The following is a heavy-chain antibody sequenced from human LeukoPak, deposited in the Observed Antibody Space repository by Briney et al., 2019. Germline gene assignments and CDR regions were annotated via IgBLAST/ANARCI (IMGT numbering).Heavy chain of an antibody. J-gene: IGHJ1*01. D-gene: IGHD1-26*01. V-gene: IGHV4-30-2*01. CDR3: ARVGATTRGYFQH. CDR2: IYHSGST. Sequence: SETLSLTCAVSGGSISSGGYSWSWIRQPPGKGLEGIGYIYHSGSTYYNPSLKSRVTISVDRSKNQFSLKLSSVTAADTAVYYCARVGATTRGYFQHWGQGTLVTVSS. CDR1: GGSISSGGYS.